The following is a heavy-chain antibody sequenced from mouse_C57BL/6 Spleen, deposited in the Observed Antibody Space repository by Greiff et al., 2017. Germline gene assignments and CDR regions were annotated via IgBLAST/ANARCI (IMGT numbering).Heavy chain of an antibody. Sequence: QVQLQQPGAELVMPGASVKLSCKASGYTFTSYWMHWVKQRPGQGLEWIGAIDPSDSYTNYNQKFKGKSTLTVDKSSSTAYMQLSSLTSEDSAVYYCARRTGTYYCDDWGQGTTLTVSS. J-gene: IGHJ2*01. CDR3: ARRTGTYYCDD. V-gene: IGHV1-69*01. CDR1: GYTFTSYW. D-gene: IGHD4-1*01. CDR2: IDPSDSYT.